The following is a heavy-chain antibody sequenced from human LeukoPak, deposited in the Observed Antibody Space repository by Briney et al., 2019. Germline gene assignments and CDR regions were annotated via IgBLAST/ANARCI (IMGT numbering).Heavy chain of an antibody. J-gene: IGHJ4*02. V-gene: IGHV1-69*04. CDR2: IIPILGIA. D-gene: IGHD3-22*01. Sequence: ASVKVSCKASGGTFSSYANSWVRQAPGQGLEWMGRIIPILGIANYAQKFQGRVTITADKSTSTAYMELSSLRSEDTAVYYCASPKRLNYYDSSGYYFDYWGQGTLVTVSS. CDR1: GGTFSSYA. CDR3: ASPKRLNYYDSSGYYFDY.